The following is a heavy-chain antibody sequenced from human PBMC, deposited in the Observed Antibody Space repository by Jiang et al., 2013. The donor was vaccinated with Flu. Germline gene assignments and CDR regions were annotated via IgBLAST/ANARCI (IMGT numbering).Heavy chain of an antibody. CDR1: GGTFNTYL. J-gene: IGHJ4*02. CDR2: TIPFFGPT. V-gene: IGHV1-69*01. D-gene: IGHD5-24*01. Sequence: SGAEVKTPGSSVKVSCKASGGTFNTYLITWVRQAPGQGLEWVGGTIPFFGPTNYAQTLQGRVTITADEPSNTAYLELTSLTSQDTAIYYCAASAWQQLQYYLDQWGQGTLITVSS. CDR3: AASAWQQLQYYLDQ.